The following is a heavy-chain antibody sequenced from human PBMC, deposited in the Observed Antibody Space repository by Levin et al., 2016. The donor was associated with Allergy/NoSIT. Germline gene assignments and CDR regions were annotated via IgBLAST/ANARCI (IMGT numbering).Heavy chain of an antibody. CDR2: IIPIFGTA. Sequence: SVKVSCKASGGTFSSYAISWVRQAPGQGLEWMGGIIPIFGTANYAQKFQGRVTITADESTSTAYMELSSLRSEDTAVYYCATMIVVVILTYYYYYYGMDVWGQGTTVTVSS. CDR3: ATMIVVVILTYYYYYYGMDV. D-gene: IGHD3-22*01. V-gene: IGHV1-69*13. J-gene: IGHJ6*02. CDR1: GGTFSSYA.